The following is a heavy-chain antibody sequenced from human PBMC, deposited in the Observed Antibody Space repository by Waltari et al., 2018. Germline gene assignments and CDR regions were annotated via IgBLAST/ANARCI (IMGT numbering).Heavy chain of an antibody. CDR2: IYHSGST. V-gene: IGHV4-30-2*01. D-gene: IGHD2-2*01. CDR3: AREGPFHCSSTSCYSH. CDR1: GGSISSGGYS. Sequence: LQLQESGSGLVQPSQTLSLTCAVAGGSISSGGYSWSWLRQPPGQGLAWIGYIYHSGSTYYNPSLKSRVTISVDRSKNQFSLKLSSVTASDTAVYYCAREGPFHCSSTSCYSHWGHGTLVTVSS. J-gene: IGHJ4*01.